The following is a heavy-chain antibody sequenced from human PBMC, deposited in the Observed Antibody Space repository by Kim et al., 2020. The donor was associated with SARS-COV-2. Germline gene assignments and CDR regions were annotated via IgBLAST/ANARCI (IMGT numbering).Heavy chain of an antibody. D-gene: IGHD3-10*01. V-gene: IGHV3-33*01. CDR1: GFTFSSCC. CDR2: IWYDGSNK. J-gene: IGHJ4*02. Sequence: GGSLRLSCAASGFTFSSCCMHWVRQAPGKGLEWVAVIWYDGSNKYYADSVKGRFTISRDNSKNTLYLQMNSLRAEDTAVYYCAREGYYGSGAPLDYWGQGTLVTVSS. CDR3: AREGYYGSGAPLDY.